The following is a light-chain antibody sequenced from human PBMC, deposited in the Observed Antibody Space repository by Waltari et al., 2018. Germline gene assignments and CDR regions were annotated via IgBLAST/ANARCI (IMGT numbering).Light chain of an antibody. CDR3: LQDSYKPYS. CDR2: AIS. V-gene: IGKV1-6*01. Sequence: AVQMTQSPSSLSASVGDRVSLTCRASRGVGSDLSWYQQKAGTAPKLLIYAISTLQSGVPSRFSGSGSATDFTLTISNLQPEDFATYYCLQDSYKPYSFGPGTKLEIK. CDR1: RGVGSD. J-gene: IGKJ2*03.